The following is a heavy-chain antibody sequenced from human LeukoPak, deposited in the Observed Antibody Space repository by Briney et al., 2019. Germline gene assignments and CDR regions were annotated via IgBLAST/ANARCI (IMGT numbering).Heavy chain of an antibody. CDR3: ATAYTRQPSIAAFSSLLPDLDY. Sequence: ASVKVSCKVSGYTLTELSMDWVRQAPGKGLEWMGGFDPEDGETIYAQKFQGRVTMTEDTSTDTAYMELSSLRSEDTAVYYCATAYTRQPSIAAFSSLLPDLDYWGQGTLVTVSS. CDR2: FDPEDGET. D-gene: IGHD6-13*01. J-gene: IGHJ4*02. CDR1: GYTLTELS. V-gene: IGHV1-24*01.